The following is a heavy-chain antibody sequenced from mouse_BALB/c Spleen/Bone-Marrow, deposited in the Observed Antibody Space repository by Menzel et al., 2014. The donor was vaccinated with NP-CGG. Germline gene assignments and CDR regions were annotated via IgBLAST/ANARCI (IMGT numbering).Heavy chain of an antibody. D-gene: IGHD1-2*01. J-gene: IGHJ2*01. Sequence: VHLVESGAELVKPGASVKLSCKASGYTFTSYYIYWVKQRPGQGLEWIGEINPSNGGTNFNEKFKSKATLTVDTSSSTAYMQLSSLTSEDSAVYYCTPRLRYWGQGTTLTVSS. CDR2: INPSNGGT. CDR1: GYTFTSYY. CDR3: TPRLRY. V-gene: IGHV1-53*01.